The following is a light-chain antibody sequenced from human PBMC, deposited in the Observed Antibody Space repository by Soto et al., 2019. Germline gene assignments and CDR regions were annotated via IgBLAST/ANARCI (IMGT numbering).Light chain of an antibody. CDR3: QHYYSYPYT. J-gene: IGKJ2*01. CDR2: AAS. V-gene: IGKV1-8*01. CDR1: HVVSNY. Sequence: AIRMTQSPSSLSASIGARVTITCRASHVVSNYLAWYQQKPGKAPKALIYAASFLQSGVPSRFSGSGSGTDFSLTISFLQSEDFATYYCQHYYSYPYTFGQGPTLQ.